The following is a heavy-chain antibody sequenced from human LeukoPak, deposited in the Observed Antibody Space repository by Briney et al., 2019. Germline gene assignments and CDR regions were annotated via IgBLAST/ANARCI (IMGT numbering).Heavy chain of an antibody. CDR1: GGSISSYS. D-gene: IGHD3-10*01. CDR2: IYHSGST. CDR3: ARASSWGTLVRGVMGYFDY. Sequence: SETLSLTCTVSGGSISSYSWNWIRQPPGQGLEWIGYIYHSGSTYYNPSLKSRITISLDRSKNQFSLKLSSVTAADTAVYYCARASSWGTLVRGVMGYFDYWGQGTLVTVSS. V-gene: IGHV4-30-2*01. J-gene: IGHJ4*02.